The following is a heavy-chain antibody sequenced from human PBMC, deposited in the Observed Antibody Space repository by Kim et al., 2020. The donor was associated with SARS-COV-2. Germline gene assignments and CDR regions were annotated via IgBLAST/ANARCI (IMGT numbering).Heavy chain of an antibody. Sequence: GGSLRLSCAASGFTFSNYAMHWVRQAPGKGLEWVAVISYDGSNKYYADSVKGRFTISRDNSKNTLYLQMNSLRAEDTAVYYCAREREVDTAMGYYGMDV. J-gene: IGHJ6*01. D-gene: IGHD5-18*01. CDR3: AREREVDTAMGYYGMDV. V-gene: IGHV3-30-3*01. CDR2: ISYDGSNK. CDR1: GFTFSNYA.